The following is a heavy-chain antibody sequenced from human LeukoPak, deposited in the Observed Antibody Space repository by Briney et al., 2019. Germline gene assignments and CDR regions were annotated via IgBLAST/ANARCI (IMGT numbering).Heavy chain of an antibody. J-gene: IGHJ5*02. D-gene: IGHD3-10*01. CDR1: GYSFTSYW. CDR3: ARVGVRGVIGTWFDP. Sequence: GESLKISCKGSGYSFTSYWIGWVRQMPGKGLEWMGIIYPGDSDTRYSPSFQGQVTISADKSISTAYLQWSSLKASDTAMYYCARVGVRGVIGTWFDPWGQGTLVTVSS. CDR2: IYPGDSDT. V-gene: IGHV5-51*01.